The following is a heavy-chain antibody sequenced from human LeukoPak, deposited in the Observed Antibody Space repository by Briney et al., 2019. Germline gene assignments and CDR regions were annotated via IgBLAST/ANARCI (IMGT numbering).Heavy chain of an antibody. D-gene: IGHD4-17*01. J-gene: IGHJ4*02. CDR2: IRSKSNSYAT. Sequence: GGSLRLSCAASGFPFSGSDMHWVRQASGKGLEWVGRIRSKSNSYATAYAASVKGRFTISRDDSKNTAYVQTKSLKTDDTALYYCTTQTTARRDYWGQGTLVTVSS. CDR3: TTQTTARRDY. CDR1: GFPFSGSD. V-gene: IGHV3-73*01.